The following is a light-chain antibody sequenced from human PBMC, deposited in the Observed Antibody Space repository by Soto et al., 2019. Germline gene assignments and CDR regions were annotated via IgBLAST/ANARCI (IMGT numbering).Light chain of an antibody. CDR2: EAT. J-gene: IGLJ3*02. V-gene: IGLV2-23*01. CDR3: CAYAGSGTVV. Sequence: QSALTQPASVSGSPEQSITISCTGTSNDVGRYNLVSWYQQHPGKAPKVMIYEATKRPSGVSNRFSDSKSGNTASLTISGLQAEDEADYYCCAYAGSGTVVFGGGTKVTVL. CDR1: SNDVGRYNL.